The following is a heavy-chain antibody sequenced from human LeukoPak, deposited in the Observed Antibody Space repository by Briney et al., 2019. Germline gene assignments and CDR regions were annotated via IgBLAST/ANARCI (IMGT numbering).Heavy chain of an antibody. Sequence: PGGSLRLSCAASGFTFSSYSMSWVRQPPGKGLEWIGSIYYSGSTYYNPSLKSRVTISVDTSKNQFSLKLSSVTAADTAVYYCARQAVYYDSSGYYSALVYWGQGTLVTVSS. J-gene: IGHJ4*02. CDR3: ARQAVYYDSSGYYSALVY. V-gene: IGHV4-39*01. D-gene: IGHD3-22*01. CDR1: GFTFSSYS. CDR2: IYYSGST.